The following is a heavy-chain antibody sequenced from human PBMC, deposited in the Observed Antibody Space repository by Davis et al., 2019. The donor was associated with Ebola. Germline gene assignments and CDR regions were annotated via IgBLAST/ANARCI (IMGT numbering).Heavy chain of an antibody. CDR3: VTEDVAGNFDL. CDR1: GFTFSSYG. V-gene: IGHV3-33*01. CDR2: IWYDGSNK. Sequence: GESLKISCAASGFTFSSYGMHWVRQAPGKGLEWVAVIWYDGSNKYYADSVKGRFTISRDDSKNTLYLQMNSLKTEDTAVYYCVTEDVAGNFDLWGRGTLVTVSS. D-gene: IGHD2-15*01. J-gene: IGHJ2*01.